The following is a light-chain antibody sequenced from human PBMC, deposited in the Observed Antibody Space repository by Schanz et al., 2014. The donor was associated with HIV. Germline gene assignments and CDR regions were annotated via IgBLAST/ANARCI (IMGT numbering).Light chain of an antibody. CDR2: DVN. CDR1: SSDVGGYNY. J-gene: IGLJ1*01. CDR3: SSYTSSILFV. V-gene: IGLV2-14*03. Sequence: QSALTQPASVSGSPGQSIAISCTGTSSDVGGYNYVSWYQQHPNKAPKLIIYDVNNRPSGVSNRFSGSKSDNTASLTISGLQVEDEADYYCSSYTSSILFVFGTGTKLTVL.